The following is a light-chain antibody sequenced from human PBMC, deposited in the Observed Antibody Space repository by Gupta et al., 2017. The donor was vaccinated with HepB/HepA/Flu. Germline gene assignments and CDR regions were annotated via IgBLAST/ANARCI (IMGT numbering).Light chain of an antibody. J-gene: IGKJ1*01. CDR3: QQSDTTPRT. CDR1: QTISDY. Sequence: SLSASVGDRVTITCRASQTISDYLNWYQQKPGKAPNLLIYTASNLQSGVPSRFSGSGSGTDFTLTISRLQTEDFATYYCQQSDTTPRTFGQGTKVEIK. CDR2: TAS. V-gene: IGKV1-39*01.